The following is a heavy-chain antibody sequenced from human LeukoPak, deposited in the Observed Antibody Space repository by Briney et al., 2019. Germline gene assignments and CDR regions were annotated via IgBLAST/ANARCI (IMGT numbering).Heavy chain of an antibody. CDR2: ISSGGDTI. CDR1: RFTFSDYD. J-gene: IGHJ6*03. V-gene: IGHV3-11*04. Sequence: NPGGSLRLSCVASRFTFSDYDMTWMRQAPGKGLEWLAYISSGGDTIYYADSARGRFTISRDNSKNTLYLQMNSLRAEDTAVYYCARDWVAVAGGVITYYYYYMDVWGKGTTVTVSS. CDR3: ARDWVAVAGGVITYYYYYMDV. D-gene: IGHD6-19*01.